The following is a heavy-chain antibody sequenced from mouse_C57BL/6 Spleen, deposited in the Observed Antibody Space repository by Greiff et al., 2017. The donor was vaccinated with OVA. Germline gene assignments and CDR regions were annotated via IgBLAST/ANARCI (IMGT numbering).Heavy chain of an antibody. CDR2: IDPEDGDT. CDR3: TTDYYGSSYCFDY. Sequence: EVKLQQSGAELVRPGASVKLSCTASGFNIKDYYMHWVKQRPEQGLEWIGRIDPEDGDTEYAPKFQGKATMTADTSSNTAYLQLSSLTSEDTAVYYCTTDYYGSSYCFDYWGQGTTLTVSS. CDR1: GFNIKDYY. V-gene: IGHV14-1*01. J-gene: IGHJ2*01. D-gene: IGHD1-1*01.